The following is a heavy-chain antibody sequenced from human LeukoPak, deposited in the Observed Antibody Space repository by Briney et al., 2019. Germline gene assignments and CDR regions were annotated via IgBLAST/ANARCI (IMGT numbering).Heavy chain of an antibody. CDR3: ARGGARGSSAFDI. V-gene: IGHV4-59*01. Sequence: WETLSLTCTVSGDSISAFYWSWIRQPPGKGLEWIGYIYYSGSTSHNPSLKRRVTILIETSKNQFSLKLRSVTAADTAVYYCARGGARGSSAFDIWGQGTMVTVSS. J-gene: IGHJ3*02. CDR1: GDSISAFY. D-gene: IGHD3-10*01. CDR2: IYYSGST.